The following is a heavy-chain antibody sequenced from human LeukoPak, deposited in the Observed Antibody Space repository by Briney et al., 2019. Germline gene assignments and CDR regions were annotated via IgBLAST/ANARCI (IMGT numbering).Heavy chain of an antibody. CDR2: ISHSGTMI. D-gene: IGHD2-21*01. J-gene: IGHJ4*02. V-gene: IGHV3-48*03. CDR1: GFTLSDYE. CDR3: AREAASCGGYCLDY. Sequence: GGSLRLSCAASGFTLSDYEINWVRHARGRGWEWGSYISHSGTMIYYADSVRGRFTVSRDTARNTLYLHLTTRIDEDTAGYYCAREAASCGGYCLDYWVQGTLVTVSS.